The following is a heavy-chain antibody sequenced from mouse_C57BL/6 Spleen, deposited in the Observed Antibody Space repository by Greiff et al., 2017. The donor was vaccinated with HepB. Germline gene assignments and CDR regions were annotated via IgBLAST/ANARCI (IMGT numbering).Heavy chain of an antibody. CDR2: ISDGGSYT. CDR1: GFTFSSYA. CDR3: ARDHGLYYGSIHWYFDV. D-gene: IGHD1-1*01. J-gene: IGHJ1*03. Sequence: EVMLVESGGGLVKPGGSLKLSCAASGFTFSSYAMSWVRQTPEKRLEWVATISDGGSYTYYPDNVKGRFTISRDNAKNNLYLQMSQLTSEDTAMYYCARDHGLYYGSIHWYFDVWGTGTTVTVSS. V-gene: IGHV5-4*01.